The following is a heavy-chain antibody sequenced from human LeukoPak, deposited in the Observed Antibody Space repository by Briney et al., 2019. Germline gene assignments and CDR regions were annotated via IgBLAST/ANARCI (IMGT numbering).Heavy chain of an antibody. J-gene: IGHJ4*02. V-gene: IGHV4-59*08. CDR3: ARHRYSSGWEFDY. CDR1: GGSISSYY. Sequence: SETLSLTWTVSGGSISSYYWSWIRQPPGKGLEWIGYIYYSGSTNYNPSLKSRVTISVDTSKNQFSLKLSSVTAADTAVYYCARHRYSSGWEFDYWGQGTLVTVSS. CDR2: IYYSGST. D-gene: IGHD6-19*01.